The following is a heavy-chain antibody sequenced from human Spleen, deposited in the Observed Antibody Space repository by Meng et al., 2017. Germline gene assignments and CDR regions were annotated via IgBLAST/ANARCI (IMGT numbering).Heavy chain of an antibody. Sequence: QLRESGPRLVKPSETLSLTCTVPGGSISRSNTYYWGWIRQPPGKRLEWIGEINHSGSTNYNPSLESRATISVDTSQNNLSLKLSSVTAADSAVYYCARGPTTMAHDFDYWGQGTLVTVSS. D-gene: IGHD4-11*01. CDR1: GGSISRSNTYY. V-gene: IGHV4-39*02. CDR2: INHSGST. J-gene: IGHJ4*02. CDR3: ARGPTTMAHDFDY.